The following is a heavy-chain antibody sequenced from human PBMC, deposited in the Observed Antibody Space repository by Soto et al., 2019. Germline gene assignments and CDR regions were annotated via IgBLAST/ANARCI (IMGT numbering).Heavy chain of an antibody. V-gene: IGHV4-59*01. J-gene: IGHJ4*02. CDR2: IYYSGST. CDR3: ASRIRLYSSGWYYFDY. D-gene: IGHD6-19*01. CDR1: RGSISSYY. Sequence: SETLSLTCTVSRGSISSYYWSWIRQPPGKGLEWIGYIYYSGSTNYNPSLKSRVTISVDTSKNQFSLKLSSVTAADTAVYYCASRIRLYSSGWYYFDYWGQGTLVTVSS.